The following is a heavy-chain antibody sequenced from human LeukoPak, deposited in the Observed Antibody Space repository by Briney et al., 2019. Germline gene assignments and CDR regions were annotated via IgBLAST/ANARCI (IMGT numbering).Heavy chain of an antibody. Sequence: GGSLRLSCAASEFSVGSNYMTWVRQAPGKGLEWVSLIYSGGSTYYADSVKGRFTISRDDSRSIAYLQMNSLKTEDTAVYYCTRHYNYDSSGYYYVRDAFDIWGQGTMVTVSS. CDR2: IYSGGST. D-gene: IGHD3-22*01. V-gene: IGHV3-66*01. J-gene: IGHJ3*02. CDR3: TRHYNYDSSGYYYVRDAFDI. CDR1: EFSVGSNY.